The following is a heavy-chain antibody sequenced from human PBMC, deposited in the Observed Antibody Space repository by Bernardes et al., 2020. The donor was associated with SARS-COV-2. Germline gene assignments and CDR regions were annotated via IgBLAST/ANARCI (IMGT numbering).Heavy chain of an antibody. J-gene: IGHJ4*02. Sequence: SETLSLTCAVYGGSFSGYYWSWIHQPPGKGLEWIGEINHSGSTNYNPSLKSRVTISVDTSKNQFSLKLSSVTAADTAVYYCARRLTGYYMIGGSFDYWGQGTLVTVSS. CDR3: ARRLTGYYMIGGSFDY. V-gene: IGHV4-34*01. CDR2: INHSGST. CDR1: GGSFSGYY. D-gene: IGHD3-9*01.